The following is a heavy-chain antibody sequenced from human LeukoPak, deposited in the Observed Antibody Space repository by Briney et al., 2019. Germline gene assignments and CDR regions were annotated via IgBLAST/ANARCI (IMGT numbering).Heavy chain of an antibody. Sequence: PGGSLRLSCAASGFTVSSNYMSWVRQAPGKGLEWVSVIYSGGSTCYADSVKGRFTISRDNSKNTLYLQMNSLRAEDTAVYYCARAPPTHAFDIWGQGTMVTVSS. CDR2: IYSGGST. V-gene: IGHV3-66*01. J-gene: IGHJ3*02. CDR3: ARAPPTHAFDI. CDR1: GFTVSSNY.